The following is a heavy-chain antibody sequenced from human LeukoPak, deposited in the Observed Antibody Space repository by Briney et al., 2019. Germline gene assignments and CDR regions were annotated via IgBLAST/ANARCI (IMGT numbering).Heavy chain of an antibody. V-gene: IGHV3-21*03. J-gene: IGHJ4*02. CDR1: GFTFSSYA. CDR3: ARDAHYDFWSGYYSTWPLGY. CDR2: ISSSSSYI. Sequence: GGSLRLSCAASGFTFSSYAMNWVRQAPGKGLKWVSSISSSSSYIYYADSVKGRFTISRDNAKNSLYLQMNSLRAEDTAVYYCARDAHYDFWSGYYSTWPLGYWGQGTLVTVSS. D-gene: IGHD3-3*01.